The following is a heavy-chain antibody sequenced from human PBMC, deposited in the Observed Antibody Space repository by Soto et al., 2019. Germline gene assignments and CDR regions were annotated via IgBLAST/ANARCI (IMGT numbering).Heavy chain of an antibody. CDR1: GGTISSGGYC. Sequence: PSETLSLTCTVSGGTISSGGYCWSWIRQHPGKGLEWIGYIYYSGSTYYNPSLKSRVTISVDTSKNQFSLKLSSVTAADTAVYYCARSPDWGSSPIWFDPWGQGTRVTVPQ. V-gene: IGHV4-31*03. J-gene: IGHJ5*02. D-gene: IGHD7-27*01. CDR2: IYYSGST. CDR3: ARSPDWGSSPIWFDP.